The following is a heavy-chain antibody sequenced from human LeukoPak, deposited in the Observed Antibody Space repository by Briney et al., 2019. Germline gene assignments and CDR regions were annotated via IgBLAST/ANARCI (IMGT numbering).Heavy chain of an antibody. J-gene: IGHJ5*02. V-gene: IGHV3-30-3*01. CDR1: GFTFSSYA. CDR3: PGGKLLNWFDP. D-gene: IGHD3-16*01. CDR2: ISYDGSNK. Sequence: GSLRLSCAASGFTFSSYAMHWVRQAPGKGLEWVAVISYDGSNKYYADSVKGRFTISRDNSKNTLYLQMNSLRAEDTAVYYCPGGKLLNWFDPWGQGTLVTVSS.